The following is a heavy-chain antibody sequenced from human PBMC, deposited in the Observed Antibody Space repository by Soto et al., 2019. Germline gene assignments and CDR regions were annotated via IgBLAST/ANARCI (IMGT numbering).Heavy chain of an antibody. V-gene: IGHV5-51*01. CDR3: ARRLERYSSSWYYYYGMDV. CDR1: GYSFTSYG. J-gene: IGHJ6*02. Sequence: PGESLKISCKGSGYSFTSYGIGWVRQMPGKGLEWMGIIYPGDSDTRYSPSSQGQVTISADKSISTAYLQWSSLKASDTAMYYCARRLERYSSSWYYYYGMDVWGQGTTVTVS. D-gene: IGHD6-6*01. CDR2: IYPGDSDT.